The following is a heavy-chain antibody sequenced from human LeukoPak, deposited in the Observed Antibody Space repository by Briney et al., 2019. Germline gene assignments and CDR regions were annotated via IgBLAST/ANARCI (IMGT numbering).Heavy chain of an antibody. CDR1: GFTVSSNY. D-gene: IGHD1-26*01. J-gene: IGHJ4*02. CDR2: IYSGGST. CDR3: AGDRWRGAPDYFDC. Sequence: LPGGSLRLSCAASGFTVSSNYMSWVRQAPGKGLEWVSVIYSGGSTYYADSVKGRFTVSTDSAKNTVYLQMTGLRSEDTAVYYCAGDRWRGAPDYFDCWGQGTLVTVSS. V-gene: IGHV3-53*05.